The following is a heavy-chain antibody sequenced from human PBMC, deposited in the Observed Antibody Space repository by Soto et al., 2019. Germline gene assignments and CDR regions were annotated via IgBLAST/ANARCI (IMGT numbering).Heavy chain of an antibody. Sequence: SETLSLTCTVSGGSISSDYWSWIRQPPGKGLEWIGYIYYGGSTHSNPSLKSRVIISLDTSKNQFSLKLSSVTAADTAVYYFASQMYGSNAYFDPWGQGALVTVSS. CDR2: IYYGGST. CDR3: ASQMYGSNAYFDP. J-gene: IGHJ5*02. V-gene: IGHV4-59*08. D-gene: IGHD3-9*01. CDR1: GGSISSDY.